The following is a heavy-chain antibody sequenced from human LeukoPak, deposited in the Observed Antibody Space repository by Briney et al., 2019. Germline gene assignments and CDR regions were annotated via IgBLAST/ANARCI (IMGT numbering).Heavy chain of an antibody. J-gene: IGHJ4*02. Sequence: GRPLRLSCAASGFTFSSYGMHWVRQAPGKGLEWVAVISYDGSNKYYADSVKGRFTISRDNSKDTLYLQMNSLRAEDTAVYYCATDRRWREMATPLDYWGQGTLVTVSS. CDR1: GFTFSSYG. V-gene: IGHV3-30*03. CDR2: ISYDGSNK. CDR3: ATDRRWREMATPLDY. D-gene: IGHD5-24*01.